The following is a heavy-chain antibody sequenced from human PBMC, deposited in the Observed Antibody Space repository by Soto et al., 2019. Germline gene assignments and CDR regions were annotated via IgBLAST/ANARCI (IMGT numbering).Heavy chain of an antibody. CDR1: IGKNH. J-gene: IGHJ3*02. CDR3: EGVDGDAHYFD. V-gene: IGHV4-59*01. CDR2: VHFSGST. Sequence: IGKNHRSRIRQATGKGLEWVGYVHFSGSTTYNPSLAPRLNISFDMSKSQVYLQLTSVTAADTAVYYCEGVDGDAHYFD.